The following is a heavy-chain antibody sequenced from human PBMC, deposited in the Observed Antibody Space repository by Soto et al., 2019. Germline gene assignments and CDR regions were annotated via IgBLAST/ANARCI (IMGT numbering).Heavy chain of an antibody. CDR2: IYPGDSDT. Sequence: GESLKISCKGSGYSFTSYWIGWVRQMPGKGLEWMGIIYPGDSDTRYSPSFQGQVTISADKSISTAYLQWSSLKASDTAMYYCARQKRYDFWSGYYSEGQYYYYGMDVWGQGTTVTVSS. CDR3: ARQKRYDFWSGYYSEGQYYYYGMDV. J-gene: IGHJ6*02. CDR1: GYSFTSYW. V-gene: IGHV5-51*01. D-gene: IGHD3-3*01.